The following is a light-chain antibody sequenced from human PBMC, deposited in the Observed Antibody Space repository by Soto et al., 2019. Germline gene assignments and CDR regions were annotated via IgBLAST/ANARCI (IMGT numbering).Light chain of an antibody. CDR2: DVN. Sequence: QSVLTQPASVSGSPGQSITISCTGTSSDIGAYNYVSWYQQHPGKAPKVIIYDVNNRPSGVSNRFSGSKSGNTASLTISGLQAEDEADYYCSSYTSTSMVFGGGTKLTVL. J-gene: IGLJ2*01. V-gene: IGLV2-14*01. CDR1: SSDIGAYNY. CDR3: SSYTSTSMV.